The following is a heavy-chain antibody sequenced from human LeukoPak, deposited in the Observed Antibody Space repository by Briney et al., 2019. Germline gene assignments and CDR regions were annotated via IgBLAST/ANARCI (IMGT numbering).Heavy chain of an antibody. V-gene: IGHV4-38-2*02. CDR2: IYHSGST. J-gene: IGHJ6*03. Sequence: SETLSLTCAVSGYSISSGYYWGWIRQPPGKGLEWIGSIYHSGSTYYNPSLKSRVTISVDTSKNQFSLKLSSVTAADTAVYYCARDGRGYCSGGSCPTHYYYYYYMDVWGKGNPVTVSS. CDR3: ARDGRGYCSGGSCPTHYYYYYYMDV. D-gene: IGHD2-15*01. CDR1: GYSISSGYY.